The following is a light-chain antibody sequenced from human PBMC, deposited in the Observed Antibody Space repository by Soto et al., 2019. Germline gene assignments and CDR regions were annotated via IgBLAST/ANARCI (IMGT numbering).Light chain of an antibody. Sequence: QSALTQPPSASGSPGQSVTISCTGTSSDVGGYDYVSWYQQRPGKAPKLLIHEVTKRPSGVPDRFSGSKSGNTASLTVSGLQAEDEADYYCSSWDDRSATLVFGGSTKLTVL. J-gene: IGLJ2*01. CDR1: SSDVGGYDY. V-gene: IGLV2-8*01. CDR2: EVT. CDR3: SSWDDRSATLV.